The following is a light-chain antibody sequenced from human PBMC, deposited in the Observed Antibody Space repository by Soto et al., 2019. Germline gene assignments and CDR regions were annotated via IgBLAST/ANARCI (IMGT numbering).Light chain of an antibody. J-gene: IGKJ1*01. Sequence: AIQMTQSPSSLSASVGDRVTITCRASQCIRHDLGWYQQKPGKAHKLLIYAASRLQSGVPSRFSGSGSGADFTLSISSLQPEDFATYYCLQDYNYPWTFGQGTKVDIK. V-gene: IGKV1-6*01. CDR1: QCIRHD. CDR3: LQDYNYPWT. CDR2: AAS.